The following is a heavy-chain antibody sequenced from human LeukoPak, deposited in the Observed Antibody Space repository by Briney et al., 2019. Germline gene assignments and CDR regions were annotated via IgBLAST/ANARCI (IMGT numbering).Heavy chain of an antibody. CDR3: AKEETYYDYVWGSYQAYYFDY. CDR2: ISYDGSNK. CDR1: GFTFSSYG. V-gene: IGHV3-30*18. J-gene: IGHJ4*02. Sequence: GGSLRLSCAASGFTFSSYGMTWVRQAPGKGLEWVAVISYDGSNKYYADSVKGRFTISRDNSKNTLYLQMNSLRAEDTAVYYCAKEETYYDYVWGSYQAYYFDYWGQGTLVTVSS. D-gene: IGHD3-16*01.